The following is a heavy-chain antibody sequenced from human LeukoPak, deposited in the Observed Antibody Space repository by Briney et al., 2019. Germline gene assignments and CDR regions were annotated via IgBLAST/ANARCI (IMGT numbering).Heavy chain of an antibody. CDR1: GYTFTGYY. CDR3: AREGLEGGYFDY. CDR2: INPNSGGT. D-gene: IGHD3/OR15-3a*01. V-gene: IGHV1-2*02. Sequence: ASVKVSCTASGYTFTGYYMHWVRQAPGQGLEWMGWINPNSGGTNYAQKFQGRVTMTRDTSISTAYMELSRLRSDDTAVYYCAREGLEGGYFDYWGQGTLVTVSS. J-gene: IGHJ4*02.